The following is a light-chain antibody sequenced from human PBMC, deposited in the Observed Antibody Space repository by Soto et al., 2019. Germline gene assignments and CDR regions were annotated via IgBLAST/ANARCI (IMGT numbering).Light chain of an antibody. V-gene: IGLV2-14*01. CDR3: NSYTSSNTLYV. J-gene: IGLJ1*01. CDR1: SSDVGDYNF. CDR2: EVS. Sequence: QSVLAQPASVSGSPGQSITMSCTGTSSDVGDYNFVSWYQQHPGKAPKLMIYEVSHRPSGVSNRFSGSKSGNTASLTISGLQADDEADYYCNSYTSSNTLYVFGTGTKVTVL.